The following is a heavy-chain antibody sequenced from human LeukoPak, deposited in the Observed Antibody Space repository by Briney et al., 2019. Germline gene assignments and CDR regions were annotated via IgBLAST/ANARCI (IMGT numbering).Heavy chain of an antibody. CDR3: ARGPHYDYVWGSYRHHKYYFDY. Sequence: SETLSLTCAVYGGSFSGYYWSWIRQPPGKGLEWIGEINHSGSTNYNPSLKSRVTISVDTSKNQFSLKLSSVTAADTAVYYCARGPHYDYVWGSYRHHKYYFDYWGQGTQVTVSS. V-gene: IGHV4-34*01. CDR1: GGSFSGYY. D-gene: IGHD3-16*02. CDR2: INHSGST. J-gene: IGHJ4*02.